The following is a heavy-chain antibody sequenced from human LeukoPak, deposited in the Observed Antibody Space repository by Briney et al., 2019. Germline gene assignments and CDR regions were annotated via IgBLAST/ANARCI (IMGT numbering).Heavy chain of an antibody. CDR2: IYTSGST. CDR3: ARSSLHPIDY. CDR1: GGSISSGSYY. Sequence: SETLSLTCTVSGGSISSGSYYWSWIRQPAGKGLEWIGRIYTSGSTNYNPSLKSRVTISVDTSKNQFSLKLSSVTAADTAVYYCARSSLHPIDYWGQGTLVTVSS. D-gene: IGHD4-11*01. J-gene: IGHJ4*02. V-gene: IGHV4-61*02.